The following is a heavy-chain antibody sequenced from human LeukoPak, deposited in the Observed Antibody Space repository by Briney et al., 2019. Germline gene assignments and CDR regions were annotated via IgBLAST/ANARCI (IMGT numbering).Heavy chain of an antibody. Sequence: SETLSLTCTVSGGSIRSGSHYWAWIRQPPGKGLEWIVSIYYSGSTYYNPSLENRVTISIDTSKNHFSLKLSSLSAADTSVYYCAKRDDSGGNLVDLWGQGTLVTVS. J-gene: IGHJ4*02. D-gene: IGHD3-22*01. CDR2: IYYSGST. CDR1: GGSIRSGSHY. CDR3: AKRDDSGGNLVDL. V-gene: IGHV4-39*02.